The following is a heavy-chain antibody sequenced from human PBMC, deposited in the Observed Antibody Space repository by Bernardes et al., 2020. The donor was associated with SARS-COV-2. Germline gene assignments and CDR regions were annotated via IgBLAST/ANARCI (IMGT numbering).Heavy chain of an antibody. CDR3: ARFSPYDYGDYGGVFDY. V-gene: IGHV4-61*01. CDR1: GGSVSSGSYY. J-gene: IGHJ4*02. CDR2: IYYSGST. D-gene: IGHD4-17*01. Sequence: SETLPLTCTVSGGSVSSGSYYWGWIRQPPGKGLEWIGYIYYSGSTNYNPSLKSRVTISVDTSKNQFSLKLSSVTAADTAVYYCARFSPYDYGDYGGVFDYWGQGTLVTVSS.